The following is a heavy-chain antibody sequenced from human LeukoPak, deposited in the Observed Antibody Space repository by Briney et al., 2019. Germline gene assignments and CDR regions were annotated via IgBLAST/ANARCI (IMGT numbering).Heavy chain of an antibody. CDR2: IDSDGSGT. Sequence: GGSLRLSCAASGFTFSNYWIHWVRQAPGEGLVSVSRIDSDGSGTIYAESVKGRFTSTRDNAKNTVYLHMNSLRAEDTAVYFCARGGAHHGFDYWGQGTLVTVTS. CDR1: GFTFSNYW. J-gene: IGHJ4*02. CDR3: ARGGAHHGFDY. D-gene: IGHD1-14*01. V-gene: IGHV3-74*01.